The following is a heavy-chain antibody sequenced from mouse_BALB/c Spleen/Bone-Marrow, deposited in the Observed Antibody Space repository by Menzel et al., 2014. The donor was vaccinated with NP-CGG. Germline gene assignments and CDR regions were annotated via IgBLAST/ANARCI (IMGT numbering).Heavy chain of an antibody. CDR1: GYSFTSYW. D-gene: IGHD1-1*01. V-gene: IGHV1-5*01. J-gene: IGHJ1*01. CDR3: ARGLRWCFDV. CDR2: IYPGNSDT. Sequence: EVQLQQSGTVLARPGASVKMSCKASGYSFTSYWMHWVKERPGQGLEWIGAIYPGNSDTSYNQKFKGKAKLTAVTSAGTAYMELSSLTNEDSAAYYCARGLRWCFDVWGAGTTVTVSS.